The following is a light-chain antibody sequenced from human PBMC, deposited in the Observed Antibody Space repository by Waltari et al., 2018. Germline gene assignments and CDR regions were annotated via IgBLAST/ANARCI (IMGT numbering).Light chain of an antibody. CDR1: SSDVGAYNY. V-gene: IGLV2-8*01. CDR2: DVT. J-gene: IGLJ1*01. Sequence: QSALTQPPSASGSPGQSVTISCTGTSSDVGAYNYVYWYQQYPGKAPKLIIYDVTNRPSGVPDRFSGSKSGNTASLTVSGLQADDEADYYCCSHGGSNNFYIFGTGTTVTVL. CDR3: CSHGGSNNFYI.